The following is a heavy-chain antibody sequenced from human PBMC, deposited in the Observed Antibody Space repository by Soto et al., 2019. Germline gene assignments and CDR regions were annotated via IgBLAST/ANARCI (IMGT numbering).Heavy chain of an antibody. CDR3: ARVLGDPPYYYYYYMNI. Sequence: QVQLQESGPGLVKPSETLSLTCTVSGGSISSLYWSWIRQSPGMGLEYIGYIYYSASTNYNPSLKGRVTLSVDTSKNQFSLKLRSVTAADTDVDYCARVLGDPPYYYYYYMNILGKGTTVTV. CDR2: IYYSAST. J-gene: IGHJ6*03. V-gene: IGHV4-59*01. D-gene: IGHD3-10*01. CDR1: GGSISSLY.